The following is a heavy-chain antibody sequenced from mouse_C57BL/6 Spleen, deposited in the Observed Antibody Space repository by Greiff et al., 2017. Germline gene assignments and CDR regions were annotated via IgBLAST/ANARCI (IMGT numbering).Heavy chain of an antibody. CDR2: IDPETGGT. CDR1: GYTFTDYE. D-gene: IGHD4-1*02. J-gene: IGHJ2*01. CDR3: ATTGGDY. V-gene: IGHV1-15*01. Sequence: QVQLKQSGAELVRPGASVTLSCKASGYTFTDYEMHWVKQTPVHGLEWIGAIDPETGGTAYNQKFKGKSTLTVDKSSSTAYMQLSSLTSEDSAVYYCATTGGDYWGQGTTLTVSS.